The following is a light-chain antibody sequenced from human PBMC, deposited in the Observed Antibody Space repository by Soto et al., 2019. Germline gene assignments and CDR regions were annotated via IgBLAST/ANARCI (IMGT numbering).Light chain of an antibody. CDR1: QSVRNF. J-gene: IGKJ4*01. CDR2: STS. V-gene: IGKV3-15*01. CDR3: PQYNDGVS. Sequence: ETMLTQSPGTLSVSPVESATLSCRASQSVRNFLAWYQQKPGQAPRLLIWSTSTRAAGVPARFSGSGSGTDYSLTIDSLQSEDFAVYYCPQYNDGVSFGGGTKVEIK.